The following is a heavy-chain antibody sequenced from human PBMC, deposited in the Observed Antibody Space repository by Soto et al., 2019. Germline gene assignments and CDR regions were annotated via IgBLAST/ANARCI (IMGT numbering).Heavy chain of an antibody. Sequence: SETLSLTCVVSSDSLTITSHYWGWVRQPPGKGLEWIGNVYYSGSLYYNPSLKGRATISLDTSKNHLTLTLTSVTAADTAVYYCASETIVGSSPYYFDNWGQGALVSVSS. CDR2: VYYSGSL. V-gene: IGHV4-39*02. CDR1: SDSLTITSHY. CDR3: ASETIVGSSPYYFDN. J-gene: IGHJ4*02. D-gene: IGHD6-13*01.